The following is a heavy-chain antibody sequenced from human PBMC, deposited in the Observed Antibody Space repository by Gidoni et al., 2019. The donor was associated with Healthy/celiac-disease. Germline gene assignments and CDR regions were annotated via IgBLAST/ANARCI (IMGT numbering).Heavy chain of an antibody. J-gene: IGHJ6*02. V-gene: IGHV3-30*18. CDR1: GSTFADYG. CDR3: AKGNPPGVVPAANYGMDV. Sequence: QVQLVESGGGVVQPGRSLSLSCAASGSTFADYGMHWVRQAPGKGVEWVAVISYDGSNKYYADSVKGRFTISRDNSKNTLYLQMNSLRAEDTAVYYCAKGNPPGVVPAANYGMDVWGQGTTVTVSS. CDR2: ISYDGSNK. D-gene: IGHD2-2*01.